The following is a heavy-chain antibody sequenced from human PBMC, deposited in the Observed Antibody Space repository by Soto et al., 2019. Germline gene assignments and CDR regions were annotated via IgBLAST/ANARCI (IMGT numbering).Heavy chain of an antibody. CDR2: INPSGGST. J-gene: IGHJ5*02. D-gene: IGHD3-3*01. CDR3: ARGPIFYDFWSGYYFVTTMAKGFDP. V-gene: IGHV1-46*01. CDR1: GYTFTSYY. Sequence: ASVKVSCKASGYTFTSYYMHWVRQAPGQGLEWMGIINPSGGSTSYAQKFQGRVTMTRDTSTSTVYMELSSLRSEDTAVYYCARGPIFYDFWSGYYFVTTMAKGFDPWGQGTLVTVSS.